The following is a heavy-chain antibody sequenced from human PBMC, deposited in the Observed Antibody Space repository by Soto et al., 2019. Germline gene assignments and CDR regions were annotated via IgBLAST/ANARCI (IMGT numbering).Heavy chain of an antibody. J-gene: IGHJ4*02. CDR3: ARIYCDGGSCYSMDY. CDR2: INHSGST. Sequence: PSETLSLTCAVYGGSFSGFYWSWIRQPPGKGLEWIGEINHSGSTNYNPSLKSRVTTSVDTSKNQFSLKLSSVTAADTAVYFCARIYCDGGSCYSMDYWGQGTLVTVS. V-gene: IGHV4-34*01. CDR1: GGSFSGFY. D-gene: IGHD2-15*01.